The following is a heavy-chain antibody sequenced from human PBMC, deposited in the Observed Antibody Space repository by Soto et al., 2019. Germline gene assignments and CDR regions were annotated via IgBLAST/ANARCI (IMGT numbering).Heavy chain of an antibody. V-gene: IGHV1-69*01. J-gene: IGHJ4*02. CDR3: ARGLGYDSTDYYYAY. CDR2: IIPIFGTA. D-gene: IGHD3-22*01. CDR1: GGSFNRHT. Sequence: QVQLVQSGAEVRKPGSSVRVSCKASGGSFNRHTISWVRQAPGQGLEWMGGIIPIFGTANHAQKFQCRVTIIADESTRIVYIELSSLRSDDTAIYYCARGLGYDSTDYYYAYWGQGTLVIVSS.